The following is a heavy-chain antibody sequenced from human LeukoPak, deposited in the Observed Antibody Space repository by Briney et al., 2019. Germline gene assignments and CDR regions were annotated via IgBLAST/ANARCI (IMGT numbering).Heavy chain of an antibody. CDR2: LYYSGST. J-gene: IGHJ4*02. CDR1: GGSISGSSYY. CDR3: ARVSGWNPLQAAHLDY. D-gene: IGHD6-19*01. V-gene: IGHV4-39*07. Sequence: KPSETLSLTCTVSGGSISGSSYYWGWIRQPPGKGLEWIGSLYYSGSTYYNPSLKSRVTLSVDTSKNQFSLKLSSVTAADTAVYYCARVSGWNPLQAAHLDYWGQGTLVTVSS.